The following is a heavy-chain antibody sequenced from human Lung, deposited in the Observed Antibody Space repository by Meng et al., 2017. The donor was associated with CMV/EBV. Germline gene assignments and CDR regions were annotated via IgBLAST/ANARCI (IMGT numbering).Heavy chain of an antibody. J-gene: IGHJ6*02. D-gene: IGHD3-16*01. CDR3: ARGFGEPSMDV. CDR2: ISSSGSTI. V-gene: IGHV3-48*03. CDR1: GFTFSSYE. Sequence: SCAASGFTFSSYEMNWVRQAPGKGLEWVSYISSSGSTIYYADSVKGRFTISRDNAKNSLYVQMNSLRAEDTAVYYCARGFGEPSMDVWGQGTAVTGSS.